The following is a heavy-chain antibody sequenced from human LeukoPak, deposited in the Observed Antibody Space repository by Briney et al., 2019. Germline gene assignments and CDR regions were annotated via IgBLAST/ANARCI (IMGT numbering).Heavy chain of an antibody. V-gene: IGHV4-59*01. CDR3: ARTSASYYYYMDV. Sequence: SETLSLTCSVSGGSLSSYFWSWIRQPPGKGLEWIGYVYFTGTTYYNPSLKSRVTISIDKSRKQLSLKLNSVTTADTAVYYCARTSASYYYYMDVWGNGTTVTISS. CDR1: GGSLSSYF. J-gene: IGHJ6*03. CDR2: VYFTGTT. D-gene: IGHD3-3*01.